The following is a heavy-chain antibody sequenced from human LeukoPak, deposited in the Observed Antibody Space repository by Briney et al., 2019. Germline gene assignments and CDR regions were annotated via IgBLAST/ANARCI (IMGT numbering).Heavy chain of an antibody. D-gene: IGHD6-13*01. V-gene: IGHV3-30*18. CDR2: ISYDGSNK. CDR3: AKDLYSSSYSFDY. J-gene: IGHJ4*02. CDR1: GFTFSSYG. Sequence: GGFLRLSCAASGFTFSSYGMHWVRQAPGKGLEWVAVISYDGSNKYYADSVKGRFTISRDSSKNTLYLQMNSLRAEDTAVYYCAKDLYSSSYSFDYWGQGTLVTVSS.